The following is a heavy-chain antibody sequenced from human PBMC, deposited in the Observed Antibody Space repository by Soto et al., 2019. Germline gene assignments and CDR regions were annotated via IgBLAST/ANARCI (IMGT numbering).Heavy chain of an antibody. J-gene: IGHJ4*02. CDR2: INHSGST. CDR1: GGSFSGYY. D-gene: IGHD1-26*01. Sequence: QVQLQQWGAGLLKPSETLSLTCAVYGGSFSGYYWSWIRQPPGKGLEWIGEINHSGSTNYNPSLKSRVTISVDTSKNQFSLKLSSVTAADTAVYYCARRKMVYGGSYYVFDYWGQGTLVTVSS. V-gene: IGHV4-34*01. CDR3: ARRKMVYGGSYYVFDY.